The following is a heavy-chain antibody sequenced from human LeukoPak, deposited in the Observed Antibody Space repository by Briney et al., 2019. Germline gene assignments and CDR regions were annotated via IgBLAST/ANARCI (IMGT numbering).Heavy chain of an antibody. CDR3: ARGSDSSGYYHLNWFDP. V-gene: IGHV1-46*01. D-gene: IGHD3-22*01. Sequence: ASVKVSCKTSGYTFTGYYFHWVRQAPGQGLEWMGIINPSGGSTSYAQKFQGRVTMTRDTSTSTVYMELSSLRSEDTAVYYCARGSDSSGYYHLNWFDPWGQGTLVTVSS. CDR2: INPSGGST. CDR1: GYTFTGYY. J-gene: IGHJ5*02.